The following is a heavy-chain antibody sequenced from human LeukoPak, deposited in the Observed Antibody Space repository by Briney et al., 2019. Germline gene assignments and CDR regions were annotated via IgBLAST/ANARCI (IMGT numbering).Heavy chain of an antibody. CDR1: GGSISTFY. CDR2: IYYTGST. V-gene: IGHV4-59*01. J-gene: IGHJ2*01. Sequence: SETLSLTCTVSGGSISTFYWSWIRQPPGKGVEWIGFIYYTGSTNYNPSLKSRVTISLDTSKNQFSLRLTSVTAADTAVYYCARGTDGRRYFDLWGRGTLLTVSP. CDR3: ARGTDGRRYFDL. D-gene: IGHD5-24*01.